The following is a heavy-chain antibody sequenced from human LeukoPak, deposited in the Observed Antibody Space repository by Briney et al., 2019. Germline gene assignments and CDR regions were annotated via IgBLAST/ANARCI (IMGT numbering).Heavy chain of an antibody. CDR1: GGSISSSSYY. D-gene: IGHD3-10*01. CDR3: ANYGPKDY. CDR2: IYYSGST. Sequence: SETLSHTCTVPGGSISSSSYYWGWIRQPPGKGLEWIGSIYYSGSTYYNPSLKSRVTISVDTSKNQFSLKLSSVTAADTAVYYCANYGPKDYRGQGTLVTVSS. J-gene: IGHJ4*02. V-gene: IGHV4-39*01.